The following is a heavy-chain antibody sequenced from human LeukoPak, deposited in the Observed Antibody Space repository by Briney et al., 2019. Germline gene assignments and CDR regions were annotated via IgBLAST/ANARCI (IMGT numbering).Heavy chain of an antibody. J-gene: IGHJ2*01. CDR2: AYYTGST. D-gene: IGHD5-18*01. V-gene: IGHV4-61*01. CDR1: GGSISSSSYY. CDR3: ASTPVDTAMVFGYTPIEDIWYFDL. Sequence: SETLSLTCTVSGGSISSSSYYWNWIRQPPGKGLEWIGFAYYTGSTNYNPSLKSRVTISVDTSKNQFSLKLSSVTAADTAVYYCASTPVDTAMVFGYTPIEDIWYFDLWGRGTLVTVSS.